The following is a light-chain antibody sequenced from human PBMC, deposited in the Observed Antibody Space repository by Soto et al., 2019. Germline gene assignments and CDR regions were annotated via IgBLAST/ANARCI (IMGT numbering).Light chain of an antibody. J-gene: IGKJ3*01. CDR2: DGS. Sequence: DIPMTQSPSSLSASVGDRVTITCQASQDISKFLNWYQQKPGKAPKLLIYDGSYLETGVPSTFSGSGSGTDFTLTISSLQPEDFATYYCQQYDNLPFTFGPGTTVDIK. CDR1: QDISKF. V-gene: IGKV1-33*01. CDR3: QQYDNLPFT.